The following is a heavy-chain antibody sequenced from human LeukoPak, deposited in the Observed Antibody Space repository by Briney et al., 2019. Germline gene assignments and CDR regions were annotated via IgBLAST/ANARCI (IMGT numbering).Heavy chain of an antibody. CDR3: ARHSSSWNIDY. V-gene: IGHV4-59*08. J-gene: IGHJ4*02. CDR1: AGSISSYY. Sequence: SETLSLTCTVSAGSISSYYWSWIRQPPGKGLEWIGYIYYSGSTNYNPSLKSRVTISVDTSKNQFSLKLSSVTAADTAVYYCARHSSSWNIDYWGQGTLVTVSS. CDR2: IYYSGST. D-gene: IGHD6-13*01.